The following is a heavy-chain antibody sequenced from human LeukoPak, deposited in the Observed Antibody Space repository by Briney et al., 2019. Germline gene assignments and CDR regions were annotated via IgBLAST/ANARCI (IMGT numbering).Heavy chain of an antibody. CDR1: GFTFSDYY. J-gene: IGHJ5*02. V-gene: IGHV3-11*01. CDR2: ISSSGSTI. CDR3: ARDVIAARFWFDP. Sequence: GGSLRLSCAASGFTFSDYYMSWIRQAPGKGLEWVSYISSSGSTIYYADSVKDRFTISRDNAKNSLYLQMNSLRAEDTAVYYCARDVIAARFWFDPWGQGTLVTVSS. D-gene: IGHD6-6*01.